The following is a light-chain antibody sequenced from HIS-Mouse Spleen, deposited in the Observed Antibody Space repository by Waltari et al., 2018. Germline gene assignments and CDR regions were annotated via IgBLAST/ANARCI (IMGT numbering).Light chain of an antibody. V-gene: IGLV1-40*01. CDR3: QSYDSSLSVWV. J-gene: IGLJ3*02. CDR1: SPNIGAGYD. CDR2: GNS. Sequence: QSVLTQPPSVSGAPGQRVTISCTGSSPNIGAGYDVHWYQQLPGTAPKPPIYGNSNRPSGVPDRFSGSKSGTSASLAITGLQAEDEADYYCQSYDSSLSVWVFGGGTKLTGL.